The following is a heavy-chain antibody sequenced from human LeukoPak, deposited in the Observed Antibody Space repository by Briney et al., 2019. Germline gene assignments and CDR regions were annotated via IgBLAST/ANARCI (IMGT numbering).Heavy chain of an antibody. CDR1: GFTFSSYT. D-gene: IGHD7-27*01. J-gene: IGHJ4*02. V-gene: IGHV3-23*01. CDR2: ITTSDGNT. Sequence: GGSLRLSCAASGFTFSSYTMSWDRQAPGKGLEWVSTITTSDGNTYYADSVKGRFTVSRDNSKNTLFLQMNSLRAEDTAVYYCAKDGGLWVSAHWGDSWGRGTLVTVSS. CDR3: AKDGGLWVSAHWGDS.